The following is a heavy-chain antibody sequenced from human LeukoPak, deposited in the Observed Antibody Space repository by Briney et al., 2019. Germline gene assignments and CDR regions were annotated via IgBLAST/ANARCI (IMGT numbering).Heavy chain of an antibody. CDR2: IYYSGST. CDR1: GGSFSGYY. J-gene: IGHJ4*02. D-gene: IGHD5-24*01. CDR3: ARHRDGYGLYYFDY. Sequence: SETLSLTCAVYGGSFSGYYWSWIRQPPGKGLEWIGYIYYSGSTNYNPSLKSRVTISVDTSKNQFSLKLSSVTAADTAVYYCARHRDGYGLYYFDYWGQGTLVTVSS. V-gene: IGHV4-59*01.